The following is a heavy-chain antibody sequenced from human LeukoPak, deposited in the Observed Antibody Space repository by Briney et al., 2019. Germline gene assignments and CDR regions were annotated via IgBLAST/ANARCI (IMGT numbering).Heavy chain of an antibody. J-gene: IGHJ1*01. V-gene: IGHV3-30-3*01. CDR2: ISYDGSNK. D-gene: IGHD2-2*01. Sequence: GRSLRLSCAASGFTFSSYAMHWVRQAPGKGLEWVAVISYDGSNKYYADSVEGRFTISRDNSKNTLYRQMNSLRAEDTAVYYCAIGQLLRKPEYFQHWGQGTLVTVSS. CDR1: GFTFSSYA. CDR3: AIGQLLRKPEYFQH.